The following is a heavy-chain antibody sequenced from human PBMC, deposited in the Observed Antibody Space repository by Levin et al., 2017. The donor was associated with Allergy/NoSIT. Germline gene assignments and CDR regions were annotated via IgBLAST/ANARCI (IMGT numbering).Heavy chain of an antibody. CDR2: INSDGSNT. CDR3: ARGGCSSTSCLDS. V-gene: IGHV3-74*01. J-gene: IGHJ5*01. D-gene: IGHD2-2*01. Sequence: PGGSLRLSCAASGFTFSNYWMHWVRQAPGKGLVWVSHINSDGSNTNYADSVKGRFTISRENAKNTLYLQMNSLRAEDTAVYYCARGGCSSTSCLDSWGQGTLVTVSP. CDR1: GFTFSNYW.